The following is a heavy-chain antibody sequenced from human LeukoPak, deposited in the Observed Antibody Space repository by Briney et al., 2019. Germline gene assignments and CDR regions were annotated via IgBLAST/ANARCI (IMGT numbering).Heavy chain of an antibody. CDR2: ISSGSSYI. Sequence: GRSLRLSCAASGFTFISYSMSWARQAPGKGLEWVSSISSGSSYIYYADSVNGRFTISGDNSRNTLYLEMSSLRPEDSAVYFCAREPEHNYENSGYFDAFDIWGPGTMVIVSS. V-gene: IGHV3-21*01. J-gene: IGHJ3*02. CDR3: AREPEHNYENSGYFDAFDI. D-gene: IGHD3-22*01. CDR1: GFTFISYS.